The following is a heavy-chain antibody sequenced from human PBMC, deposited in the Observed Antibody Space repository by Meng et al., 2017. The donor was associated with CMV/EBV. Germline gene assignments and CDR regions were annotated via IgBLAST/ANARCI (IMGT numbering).Heavy chain of an antibody. D-gene: IGHD3-10*01. V-gene: IGHV3-23*03. Sequence: GGSLRLSCAVSGFTFSSYAMSWVRQGPGKGLEWVSVIYSGDSSTYYSDSAKGSFNISRDNSENTLYLQMNSLSAEDTAVYYCAKFSQGSGCYCRRNYYYGMDVWGQGTTVTVSS. CDR3: AKFSQGSGCYCRRNYYYGMDV. J-gene: IGHJ6*02. CDR2: IYSGDSST. CDR1: GFTFSSYA.